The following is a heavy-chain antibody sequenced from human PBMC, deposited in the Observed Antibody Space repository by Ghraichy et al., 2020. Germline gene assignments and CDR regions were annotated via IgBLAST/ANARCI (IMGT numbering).Heavy chain of an antibody. CDR3: ASYCGGDCYSSPEGEHAFVI. V-gene: IGHV3-21*01. CDR1: GFTFSSYS. CDR2: ISSSSSYI. J-gene: IGHJ3*02. D-gene: IGHD2-21*02. Sequence: GGSLRLSCAASGFTFSSYSMNWVRQAPGKGLEWVSSISSSSSYIYYADSVKGRFTISRDNAKNSLYLQMNSLRAEDTAVYYCASYCGGDCYSSPEGEHAFVIWGQGTMVTVSS.